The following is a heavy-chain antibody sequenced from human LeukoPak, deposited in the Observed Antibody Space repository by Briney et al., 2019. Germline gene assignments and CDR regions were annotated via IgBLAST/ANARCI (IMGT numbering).Heavy chain of an antibody. CDR1: GFTFGNFW. J-gene: IGHJ4*02. CDR2: INTDGTST. V-gene: IGHV3-74*01. Sequence: PGGSLRLSCAASGFTFGNFWMHWVRQAPGKGLEWVSRINTDGTSTNYADSVKGRFTISRDNAKNSLYLQMNSLRAEDTAVYYCASSGFSSGWYEPYYFDYWGQGTLVTVSS. CDR3: ASSGFSSGWYEPYYFDY. D-gene: IGHD6-19*01.